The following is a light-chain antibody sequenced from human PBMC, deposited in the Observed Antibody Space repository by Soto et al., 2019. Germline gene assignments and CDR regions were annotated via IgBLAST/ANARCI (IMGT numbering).Light chain of an antibody. Sequence: QMTQSQSSLSASVGDRVTITCQASQNINNYLNWYQQKPGRAPKLLIYDASNLEAGVPSRFRGSGSGTDFTFTISRLQPEDIATYYCQQYVNLPTFGQGTRLEIK. CDR1: QNINNY. V-gene: IGKV1-33*01. J-gene: IGKJ5*01. CDR2: DAS. CDR3: QQYVNLPT.